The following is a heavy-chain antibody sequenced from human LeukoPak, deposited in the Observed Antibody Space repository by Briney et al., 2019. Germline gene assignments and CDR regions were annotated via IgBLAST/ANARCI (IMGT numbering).Heavy chain of an antibody. CDR3: ARDGYYYYYMDV. CDR2: ISSSSSYI. V-gene: IGHV3-21*01. Sequence: TGGSLRLSRAASGFTFSSYSMNWVRQAPGKGLEWVSSISSSSSYIYYADSVKGRFTISRDNAKNSLYLQMNSLRAEDTAVYYCARDGYYYYYMDVWGKGTTVTVSS. CDR1: GFTFSSYS. J-gene: IGHJ6*03.